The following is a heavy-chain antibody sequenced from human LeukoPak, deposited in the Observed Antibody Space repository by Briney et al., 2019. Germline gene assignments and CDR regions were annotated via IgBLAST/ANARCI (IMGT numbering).Heavy chain of an antibody. CDR2: IIPIFGTA. CDR3: ARTTPYVRVPYYYCGMDV. Sequence: ASVKVSCKASGGTFSSYAISWVRQAPGQGLEWMGGIIPIFGTANYAQKFQGRVTITADESTSTAYMELSSLRSEDTAVYYCARTTPYVRVPYYYCGMDVWGQGTTVTVSS. D-gene: IGHD1-14*01. CDR1: GGTFSSYA. V-gene: IGHV1-69*13. J-gene: IGHJ6*02.